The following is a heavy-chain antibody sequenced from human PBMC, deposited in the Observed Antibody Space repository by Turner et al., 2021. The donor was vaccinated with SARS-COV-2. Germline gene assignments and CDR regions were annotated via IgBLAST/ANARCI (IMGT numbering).Heavy chain of an antibody. V-gene: IGHV3-33*01. Sequence: QVQLVESGGGVVQPGGSLGLSCAASGFTFSSYGMHWVRQATGKGQGWVAVIWDDGSNKYYAASVKGRITISRENSKNTLYLQMNNLRAEDTAVYYCAREAPGPMAVFDYWGQGTLVTVSS. CDR2: IWDDGSNK. CDR1: GFTFSSYG. CDR3: AREAPGPMAVFDY. D-gene: IGHD2-8*01. J-gene: IGHJ4*02.